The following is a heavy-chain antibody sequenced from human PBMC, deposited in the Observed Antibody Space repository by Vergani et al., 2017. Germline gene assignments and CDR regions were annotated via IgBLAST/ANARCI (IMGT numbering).Heavy chain of an antibody. V-gene: IGHV4-30-2*01. Sequence: QLQLQESGSGLVKPSQTLSLTCAVSGGSISSGGYSWSWIRQPPGKGLEWIGYIYHSGSTYYNPSLKSRVTISVDRSKNQFSLKLSSVTAADTAVYYCARTTASVYYYDSSGYYNGGAFDIWGQGTMVTVSS. CDR3: ARTTASVYYYDSSGYYNGGAFDI. J-gene: IGHJ3*02. D-gene: IGHD3-22*01. CDR1: GGSISSGGYS. CDR2: IYHSGST.